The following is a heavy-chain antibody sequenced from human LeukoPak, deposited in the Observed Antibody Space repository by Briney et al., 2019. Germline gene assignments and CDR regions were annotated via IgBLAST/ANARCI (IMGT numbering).Heavy chain of an antibody. J-gene: IGHJ6*03. CDR3: ARLSFYYDSSGDYYMDV. CDR1: GGSISSNSYY. CDR2: IYYSGST. Sequence: SETLSLTCAVSGGSISSNSYYWGWIRQPPGKGLEWIGSIYYSGSTYYNPSLKSRVTISVDTSKNQFSLKLSSVTAADTAVYYCARLSFYYDSSGDYYMDVWGKGTTVTISS. D-gene: IGHD3-22*01. V-gene: IGHV4-39*01.